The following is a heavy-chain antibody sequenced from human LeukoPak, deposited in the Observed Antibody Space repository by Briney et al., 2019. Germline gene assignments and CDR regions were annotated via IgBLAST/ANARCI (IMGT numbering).Heavy chain of an antibody. D-gene: IGHD5-24*01. V-gene: IGHV4-59*01. Sequence: SETLSLTCTVSGGSISSYYWSWIRQPPGKGLEWIGCIYYSGSTNYNPSLKSRVTMSVDTSKNQFSLKLSSVTAADTAVYYCARDRMDKDGYNYLASDYWGQGTLVTVSS. CDR3: ARDRMDKDGYNYLASDY. CDR2: IYYSGST. CDR1: GGSISSYY. J-gene: IGHJ4*02.